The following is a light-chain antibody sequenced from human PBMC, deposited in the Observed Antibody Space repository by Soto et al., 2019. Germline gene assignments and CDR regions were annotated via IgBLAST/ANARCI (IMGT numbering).Light chain of an antibody. CDR2: VAS. CDR3: QQYHLYWT. V-gene: IGKV1-5*01. CDR1: QRIATW. Sequence: DIPLTHSPSTLSASVGDRVTITFRASQRIATWLAWYQHQPGSAPKLLIYVASTFQSGFPSRFSGSGSGAEFPLTIDNLQPEDFATYYCQQYHLYWTCGPGTTGDIK. J-gene: IGKJ1*01.